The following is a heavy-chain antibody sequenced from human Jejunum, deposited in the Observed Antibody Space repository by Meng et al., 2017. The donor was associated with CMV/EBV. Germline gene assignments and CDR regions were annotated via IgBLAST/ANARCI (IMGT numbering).Heavy chain of an antibody. CDR2: ISGYNGYT. D-gene: IGHD1-26*01. Sequence: CKTSGYTFSTYGVTWVRQAPGQGLEWLGWISGYNGYTFYAQNVQGRVTITTDTTTTTTYMELRSLRSDDTAIYYCARKWDDAFDVWGQGTMVTVSS. V-gene: IGHV1-18*01. J-gene: IGHJ3*01. CDR1: GYTFSTYG. CDR3: ARKWDDAFDV.